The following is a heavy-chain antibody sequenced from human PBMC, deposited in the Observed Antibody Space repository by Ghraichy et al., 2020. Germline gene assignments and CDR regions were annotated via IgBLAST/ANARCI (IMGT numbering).Heavy chain of an antibody. CDR1: GFTFSGYW. CDR3: TRDALGGTSDY. Sequence: SCAVSGFTFSGYWMHWVRQVPGEGLVWVSSIKNDGTVTSYAESVKGRFTISTDNAKNMVYLQMNSLRADDTAVYYCTRDALGGTSDYWGQGTLVTVSP. J-gene: IGHJ4*02. V-gene: IGHV3-74*01. CDR2: IKNDGTVT. D-gene: IGHD3-10*01.